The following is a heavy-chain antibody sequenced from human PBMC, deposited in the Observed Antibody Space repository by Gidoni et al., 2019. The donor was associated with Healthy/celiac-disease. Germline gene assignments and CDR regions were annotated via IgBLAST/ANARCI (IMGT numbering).Heavy chain of an antibody. Sequence: QVQLVQSGAEVKKPGASVTVSCKASGSTFPSYDINWVRQATGQGIEWMGWMNPNSGNTGYAQKFQGRVTMTRNTSISTAYMELSSLRSEDTAVYYCARAWGSSGIYYYYYYGMDVWGQGTTVTVSS. V-gene: IGHV1-8*01. CDR2: MNPNSGNT. CDR3: ARAWGSSGIYYYYYYGMDV. J-gene: IGHJ6*02. CDR1: GSTFPSYD. D-gene: IGHD6-13*01.